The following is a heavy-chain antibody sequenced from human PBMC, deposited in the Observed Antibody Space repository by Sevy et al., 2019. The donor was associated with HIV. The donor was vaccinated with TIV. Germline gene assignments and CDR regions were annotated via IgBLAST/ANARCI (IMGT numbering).Heavy chain of an antibody. Sequence: GGSLRLSCAASGFTFSSYAMHWVRQAPGKGLEWVAVISYDGSNKYYADSVKGRFTISRDNSKNTLYLQINSLRAEDTAVYYCARDRAWESGAFDIWGQGTMVTVSS. CDR3: ARDRAWESGAFDI. D-gene: IGHD1-26*01. V-gene: IGHV3-30-3*01. CDR1: GFTFSSYA. J-gene: IGHJ3*02. CDR2: ISYDGSNK.